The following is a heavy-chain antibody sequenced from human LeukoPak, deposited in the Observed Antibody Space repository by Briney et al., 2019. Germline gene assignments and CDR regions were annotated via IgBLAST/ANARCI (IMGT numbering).Heavy chain of an antibody. CDR1: GFTFSSYA. J-gene: IGHJ6*02. Sequence: GGSLRLSCAASGFTFSSYAMHWVRQAPGKGLEWVAVISYDGSNKYYADSVKGRFTISRGNSKNTLYLQMNSQRAEDTAVYYCARDNPGPGYGMDVWGQGTTVTVSS. CDR2: ISYDGSNK. CDR3: ARDNPGPGYGMDV. V-gene: IGHV3-30-3*01.